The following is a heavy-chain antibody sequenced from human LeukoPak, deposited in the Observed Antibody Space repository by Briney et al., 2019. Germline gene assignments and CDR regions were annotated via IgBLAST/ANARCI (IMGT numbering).Heavy chain of an antibody. J-gene: IGHJ4*02. CDR1: RFTVSSNY. CDR3: ARDPHKRGYSGYSFDY. Sequence: GGSLRLSCAASRFTVSSNYMSWVRQAPGKGLEWVSVIYSGGSTYYADSVESRFTISRDNSKNTLYLQMDSLRAEDTAVYYCARDPHKRGYSGYSFDYWGQGTLVTVSS. D-gene: IGHD5-12*01. V-gene: IGHV3-53*01. CDR2: IYSGGST.